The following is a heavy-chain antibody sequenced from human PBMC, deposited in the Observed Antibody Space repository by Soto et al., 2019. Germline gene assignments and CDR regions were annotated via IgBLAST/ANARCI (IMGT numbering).Heavy chain of an antibody. CDR2: IYYSGST. Sequence: PSETLSLTCTVSGGSISSYYWSWIRQPPGKGLEWIGYIYYSGSTNYNPSLKSRVTISVDTSKNQFSLKLSSVTAADTAVYYCARIHSDYYGSGSYSWFDPGGKGTLVTVSS. D-gene: IGHD3-10*01. J-gene: IGHJ5*02. CDR3: ARIHSDYYGSGSYSWFDP. CDR1: GGSISSYY. V-gene: IGHV4-59*01.